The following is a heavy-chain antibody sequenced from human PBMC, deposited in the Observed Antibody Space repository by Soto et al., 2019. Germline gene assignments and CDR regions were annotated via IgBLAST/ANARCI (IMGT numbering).Heavy chain of an antibody. CDR1: GYTFTTYG. Sequence: SSVKVSRKASGYTFTTYGISWVRQAPGQGLEGMGWISPYNGTTKYAEKFQGEMTMTTDTATSTAYMDLRSLRSDDTAVYYCARDGERDTGLNFYYYLHGMDAWGQGTRVTVSS. CDR3: ARDGERDTGLNFYYYLHGMDA. V-gene: IGHV1-18*04. D-gene: IGHD1-1*01. CDR2: ISPYNGTT. J-gene: IGHJ6*02.